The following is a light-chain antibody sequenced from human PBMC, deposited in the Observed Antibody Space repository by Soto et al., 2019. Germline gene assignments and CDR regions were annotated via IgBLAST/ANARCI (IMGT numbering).Light chain of an antibody. J-gene: IGKJ1*01. Sequence: DIQLTQSPPFLSASAGDRVSITCRASQDIRQYLVWYQQKPGKAPNVLIFDASSLQTGVPSRFSGSGSGTDFTLTMNSLQPEDFATYYCQQGYSTPWTFGQGTKVDIK. CDR3: QQGYSTPWT. CDR1: QDIRQY. V-gene: IGKV1-39*01. CDR2: DAS.